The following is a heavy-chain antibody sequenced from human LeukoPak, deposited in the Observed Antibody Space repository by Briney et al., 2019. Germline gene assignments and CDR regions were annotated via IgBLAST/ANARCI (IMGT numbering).Heavy chain of an antibody. CDR2: INHSGST. CDR3: ARGIVAGTAPSLDY. J-gene: IGHJ4*02. D-gene: IGHD6-19*01. Sequence: PSETLSLTCAVYGGSFSGYYWSWIRQPPGKGLEWIGEINHSGSTNYNPSLKSRVTISVDTSKNQFSLKLSSVTAADTAVYYCARGIVAGTAPSLDYWGQGTLVTVSS. CDR1: GGSFSGYY. V-gene: IGHV4-34*01.